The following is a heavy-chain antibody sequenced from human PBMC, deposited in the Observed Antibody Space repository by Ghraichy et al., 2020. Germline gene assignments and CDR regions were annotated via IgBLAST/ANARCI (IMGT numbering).Heavy chain of an antibody. Sequence: GESLNISCVASGFTSSTYRWMSWVRQAPGKGLEWVSVIYSEGATHYADSVKGRFIISRDNPKNALYLQMNRLRVEDTAVYYCTKGGERQRPDESTPFDYWGQGTLVTVSS. J-gene: IGHJ4*02. CDR3: TKGGERQRPDESTPFDY. CDR2: IYSEGAT. CDR1: GFTSSTYRW. D-gene: IGHD3-16*01. V-gene: IGHV3-53*01.